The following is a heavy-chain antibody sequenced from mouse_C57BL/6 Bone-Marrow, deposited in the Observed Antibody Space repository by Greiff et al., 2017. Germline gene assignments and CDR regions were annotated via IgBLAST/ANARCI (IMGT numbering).Heavy chain of an antibody. V-gene: IGHV5-16*01. CDR1: GFTFSDYY. CDR2: INYDGSST. CDR3: ARGAYYSNPYYAMDY. J-gene: IGHJ4*01. Sequence: EVKVVESEGGLVQPGSSMKLSCTASGFTFSDYYMAWVRQVPEKGLEWVANINYDGSSTYYLDSLKSRFIISRDNAKNILYLQMSSLKSEDTATYYCARGAYYSNPYYAMDYWGQGTSVTVSS. D-gene: IGHD2-5*01.